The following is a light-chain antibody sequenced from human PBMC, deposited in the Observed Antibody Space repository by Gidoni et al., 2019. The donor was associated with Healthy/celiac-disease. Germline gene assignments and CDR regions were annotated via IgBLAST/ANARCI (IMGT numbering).Light chain of an antibody. J-gene: IGKJ1*01. Sequence: DIQMTQSPSSLSASVGDRITITCRASQSISSYLNWYQQKPGKAPKILIYAASSLHSGVPSRFSGSGSGTDFTLTISSLQPEDFATYYCQQSYRTWTFGQGTKVEIK. CDR3: QQSYRTWT. CDR2: AAS. CDR1: QSISSY. V-gene: IGKV1-39*01.